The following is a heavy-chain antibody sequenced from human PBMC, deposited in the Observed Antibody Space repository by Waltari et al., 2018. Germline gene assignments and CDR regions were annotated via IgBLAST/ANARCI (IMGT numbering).Heavy chain of an antibody. J-gene: IGHJ4*02. CDR1: GCSIRGYY. CDR2: IYYSGTT. V-gene: IGHV4-59*08. D-gene: IGHD3-22*01. CDR3: ARVGYDSSGYYSHFDY. Sequence: QAQLQASGPGLVKPSETVSRTCTVSGCSIRGYYWSWIRRPPGEGLEWIGSIYYSGTTNYSPSLKSRVTVSVDTSKNQFSLKLNSVTAADTAVYYCARVGYDSSGYYSHFDYWGQGTLVTVSS.